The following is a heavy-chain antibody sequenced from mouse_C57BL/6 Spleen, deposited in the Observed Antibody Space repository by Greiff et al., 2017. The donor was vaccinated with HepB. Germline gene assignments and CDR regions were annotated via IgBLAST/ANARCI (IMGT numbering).Heavy chain of an antibody. V-gene: IGHV5-4*01. J-gene: IGHJ3*01. CDR2: ISDGGSYT. Sequence: EVQLVESGGGLVKPGGSLKLSCAASGFTFSSYAMSWVRQTPEKRLEWVATISDGGSYTYYPDNVKGRFTISRDNAKNNLYLQMSHLKSEDTAMYYCARPYYSKEAWFAYWGQGTLVTVSA. CDR3: ARPYYSKEAWFAY. D-gene: IGHD2-5*01. CDR1: GFTFSSYA.